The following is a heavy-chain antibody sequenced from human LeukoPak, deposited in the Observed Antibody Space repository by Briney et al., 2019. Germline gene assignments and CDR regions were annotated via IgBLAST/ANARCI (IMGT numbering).Heavy chain of an antibody. J-gene: IGHJ6*03. V-gene: IGHV4-38-2*02. D-gene: IGHD2-2*03. CDR2: VYYNEKT. Sequence: SETLSLTCTVSGYSISSGYYWGWIRQPPGKGLEWIGSVYYNEKTYYNPTLKSRVTISLDTSKNQFSLKLSSVTAADTAVYYCARDQEGGYCSSTSCYYYYYMDVWGKGTTVTVSS. CDR1: GYSISSGYY. CDR3: ARDQEGGYCSSTSCYYYYYMDV.